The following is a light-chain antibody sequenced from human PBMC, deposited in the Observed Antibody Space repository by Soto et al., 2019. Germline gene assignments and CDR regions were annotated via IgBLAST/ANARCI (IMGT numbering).Light chain of an antibody. Sequence: DIQMTQSPSTLSASVGDRVTITCRVSQSVGGWLAWYQEKPGKAPKLLIYKASTLESGVPSRFSGSESGTEFTLTISGLQPDDFATYYCQQYYTYRTYGQGTKV. V-gene: IGKV1-5*03. J-gene: IGKJ1*01. CDR3: QQYYTYRT. CDR2: KAS. CDR1: QSVGGW.